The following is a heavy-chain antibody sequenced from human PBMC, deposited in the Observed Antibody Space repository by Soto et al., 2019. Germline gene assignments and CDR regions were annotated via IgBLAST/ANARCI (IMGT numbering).Heavy chain of an antibody. CDR3: ARAPTRYYYYGMDV. CDR2: IYSGGST. D-gene: IGHD4-17*01. CDR1: GFTVSSNY. V-gene: IGHV3-53*01. J-gene: IGHJ6*02. Sequence: GGSLRLSCAASGFTVSSNYMSWVRQAPGKGLEWVSVIYSGGSTYYADSVKGRFTISRDNSKNTLYLQMNSLRAEDTAVYYCARAPTRYYYYGMDVWGQGTTVTVSS.